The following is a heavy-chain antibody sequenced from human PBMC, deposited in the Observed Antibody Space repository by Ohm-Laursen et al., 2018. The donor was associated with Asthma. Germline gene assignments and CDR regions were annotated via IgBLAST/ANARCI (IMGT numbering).Heavy chain of an antibody. Sequence: SLRLSCSASGFTFSSYAMSWVRQAPGKGLECVSAIIGSGADTYYADSVKGRFTISRDNSKNTLYLQMNSLRAEDTAVYYCARVESGIAVAGVFDPWGQGTLVTVSS. D-gene: IGHD6-19*01. CDR3: ARVESGIAVAGVFDP. CDR1: GFTFSSYA. CDR2: IIGSGADT. J-gene: IGHJ5*02. V-gene: IGHV3-23*01.